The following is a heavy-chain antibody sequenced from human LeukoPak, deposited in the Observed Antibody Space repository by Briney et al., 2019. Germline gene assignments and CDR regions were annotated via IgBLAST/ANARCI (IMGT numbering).Heavy chain of an antibody. J-gene: IGHJ4*02. CDR2: INHNGETI. CDR1: GFTFSSYV. CDR3: ARDTDWAFDY. D-gene: IGHD3-9*01. V-gene: IGHV3-48*02. Sequence: GGSLRLPCAASGFTFSSYVMSWIRQAPGKGLEWVSYINHNGETIYYADSVKGRFTISRDNAKNLLYMQMNSLRDEDTAVYYCARDTDWAFDYWGQGTLVTVSS.